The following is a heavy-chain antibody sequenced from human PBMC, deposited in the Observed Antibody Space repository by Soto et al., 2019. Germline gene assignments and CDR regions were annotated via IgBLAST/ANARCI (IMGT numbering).Heavy chain of an antibody. CDR3: ARDNGREQYYDSSGYWYYSDY. CDR1: DGSISSSSYY. V-gene: IGHV4-39*07. J-gene: IGHJ4*02. CDR2: IYYSGST. Sequence: PSEPLSLTCTVSDGSISSSSYYWSWIRQTPGKGLEWIGSIYYSGSTYYNPSLKSRVTMSVDTSENHFSLKLSSVTAADTAVYYCARDNGREQYYDSSGYWYYSDYWVQGTLVTVSS. D-gene: IGHD3-22*01.